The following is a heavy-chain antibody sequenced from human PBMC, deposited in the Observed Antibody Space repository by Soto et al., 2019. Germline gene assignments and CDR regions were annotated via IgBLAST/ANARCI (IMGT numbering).Heavy chain of an antibody. V-gene: IGHV2-5*02. CDR1: GFSLTTSGVG. D-gene: IGHD3-3*01. CDR2: IYWDDDK. CDR3: ARSQSKGVSGPCFDY. J-gene: IGHJ4*02. Sequence: QITLRESGPTLMKPTQTLTLTCTFSGFSLTTSGVGVGWIRQPPGKALEWLALIYWDDDKRYSLSLNSRLTITMDTSKNQVVLTMTNMDPVDTATYYCARSQSKGVSGPCFDYWGQGTLVTVSS.